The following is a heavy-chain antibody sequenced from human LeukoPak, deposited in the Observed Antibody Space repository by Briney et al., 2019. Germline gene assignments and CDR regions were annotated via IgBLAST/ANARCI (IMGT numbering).Heavy chain of an antibody. CDR3: ARPRGCGSARCNNFDS. CDR1: GFTFSDYN. J-gene: IGHJ4*02. CDR2: ISGSGGST. V-gene: IGHV3-23*01. D-gene: IGHD2-2*01. Sequence: PGGSLRLSCAASGFTFSDYNMRWIRQAPGKGLEWVSAISGSGGSTYYADSVKGRFTISRDNSKNTLYLQMNSLRAEDTAVYYCARPRGCGSARCNNFDSWGQGTLVTVSS.